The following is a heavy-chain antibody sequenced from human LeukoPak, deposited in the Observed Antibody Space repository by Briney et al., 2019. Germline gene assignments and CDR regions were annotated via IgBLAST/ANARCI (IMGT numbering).Heavy chain of an antibody. D-gene: IGHD3-10*01. J-gene: IGHJ5*02. Sequence: PSETLSLTCAVYGGSFSGYYWSWIRQPPGKGLEWIGEINHSGSTNYIPSLKSRVTISVDTSKNQFSLKLSSVTAADTAVYYCARELAYGSGSYSPYNWFDPWGQGTLVTVSS. CDR1: GGSFSGYY. CDR2: INHSGST. CDR3: ARELAYGSGSYSPYNWFDP. V-gene: IGHV4-34*01.